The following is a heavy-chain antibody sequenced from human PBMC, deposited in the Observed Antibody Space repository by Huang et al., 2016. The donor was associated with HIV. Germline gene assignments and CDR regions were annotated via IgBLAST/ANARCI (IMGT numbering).Heavy chain of an antibody. CDR3: ARILMYYNSSGYGFDY. J-gene: IGHJ4*02. Sequence: QVQLQQWGAGLLKPSETLSLTCAVYGGSFSGYYWSWIRQPPGKGREWSGEINQSVSTNSTPSLKSRVTISVDTSKNQFSLKLSSVTAADTAVYYCARILMYYNSSGYGFDYWGQGTLVTVSS. CDR2: INQSVST. D-gene: IGHD3-22*01. CDR1: GGSFSGYY. V-gene: IGHV4-34*01.